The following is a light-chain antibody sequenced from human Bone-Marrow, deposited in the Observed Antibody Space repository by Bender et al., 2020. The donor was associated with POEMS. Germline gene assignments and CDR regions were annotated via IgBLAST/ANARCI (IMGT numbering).Light chain of an antibody. CDR2: SNY. V-gene: IGLV1-44*01. Sequence: QSVLTQPPSASGTPGQSVIISCSGTDSNFGGNNVHWYQHLPGTAPRLVVYSNYQRPSGVPARFSGSKSGTSASLAISDIQSEDEAEYYCSSYAGKVVFGGGTKLTVL. J-gene: IGLJ2*01. CDR1: DSNFGGNN. CDR3: SSYAGKVV.